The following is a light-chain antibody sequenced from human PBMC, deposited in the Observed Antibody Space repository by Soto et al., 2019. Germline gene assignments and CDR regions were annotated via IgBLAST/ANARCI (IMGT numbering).Light chain of an antibody. CDR1: QSVSSSY. J-gene: IGKJ1*01. V-gene: IGKV3D-20*02. CDR2: DAS. Sequence: EIVLTQSPGTLSLSPGERATLSCRASQSVSSSYLAWYQQKPGQAPRLLIYDASNRATGIPARFSGSGSGTDFPLTISSLEPEDFAVYYCQQRSNWPPITFGQGTKVDIK. CDR3: QQRSNWPPIT.